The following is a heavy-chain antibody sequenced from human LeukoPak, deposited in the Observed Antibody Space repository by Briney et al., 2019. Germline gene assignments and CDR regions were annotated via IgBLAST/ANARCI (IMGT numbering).Heavy chain of an antibody. J-gene: IGHJ5*02. Sequence: GGSLRLSCAASGFTFSGYGMQWVRQAPGKGLDWVAVISSDGSVKHYADSVKGRFTISRDNSRNTLDLQMNSLREEDTAVYYCAKEAGYDYAPLDLWGQGTLVTVAS. CDR2: ISSDGSVK. V-gene: IGHV3-30*18. D-gene: IGHD5-18*01. CDR3: AKEAGYDYAPLDL. CDR1: GFTFSGYG.